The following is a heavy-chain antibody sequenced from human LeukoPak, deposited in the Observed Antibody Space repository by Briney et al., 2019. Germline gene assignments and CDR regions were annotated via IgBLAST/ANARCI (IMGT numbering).Heavy chain of an antibody. CDR2: IIPIFGTA. CDR1: GGTFSSYA. D-gene: IGHD6-6*01. J-gene: IGHJ6*03. Sequence: ASVKVSRKASGGTFSSYAISWVRQAPGQGLEWMGGIIPIFGTANYAQKFQGRVTITTDESTSTAYMELSSLRSEDTAVYYCARETRSIAARPRGYYYYYMDVWGKGTMVTVSS. V-gene: IGHV1-69*05. CDR3: ARETRSIAARPRGYYYYYMDV.